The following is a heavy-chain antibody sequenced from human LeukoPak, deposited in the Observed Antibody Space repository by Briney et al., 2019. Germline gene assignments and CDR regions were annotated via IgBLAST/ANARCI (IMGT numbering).Heavy chain of an antibody. CDR2: MNPNSGNT. J-gene: IGHJ6*03. D-gene: IGHD3-10*01. CDR1: GYTFTSYD. Sequence: ASVKVSCKASGYTFTSYDINWVRQATGQGLEWMGWMNPNSGNTGYAQKFQGRVTMTRNTSISTAYMELSSLRSEDTAVYYCARARSVRGVMKIVNYYYYMDVWGKGTTVTISS. CDR3: ARARSVRGVMKIVNYYYYMDV. V-gene: IGHV1-8*01.